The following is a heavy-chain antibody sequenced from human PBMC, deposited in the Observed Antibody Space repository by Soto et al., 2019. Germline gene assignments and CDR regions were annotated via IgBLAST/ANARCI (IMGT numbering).Heavy chain of an antibody. D-gene: IGHD3-10*01. J-gene: IGHJ6*02. Sequence: GGSLRLSCAASGFTFSSYGMHWVRQAPGKGLEWVAVIWYDGSNKYYADSVKGRFTISRDNSKNTLYLQMNSLRAEDTAVYYCARGPVTNRYYYGSGSYYKSPYYYYGMDVWGQGTTVTVSS. V-gene: IGHV3-33*01. CDR2: IWYDGSNK. CDR1: GFTFSSYG. CDR3: ARGPVTNRYYYGSGSYYKSPYYYYGMDV.